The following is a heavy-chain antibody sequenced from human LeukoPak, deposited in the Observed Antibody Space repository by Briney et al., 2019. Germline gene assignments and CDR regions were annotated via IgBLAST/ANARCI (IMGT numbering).Heavy chain of an antibody. Sequence: SETLSLTCTVARGSISTKFCRWVRQPPGKGLEWIGYIYHSGTISYNPSLKSQVAISVDTSNNQFSMKLISMNPATTSRYYCYRGGDGYNFGAFWGQGIVETVSS. V-gene: IGHV4-59*01. CDR3: YRGGDGYNFGAF. CDR2: IYHSGTI. D-gene: IGHD2-21*01. CDR1: RGSISTKF. J-gene: IGHJ4*02.